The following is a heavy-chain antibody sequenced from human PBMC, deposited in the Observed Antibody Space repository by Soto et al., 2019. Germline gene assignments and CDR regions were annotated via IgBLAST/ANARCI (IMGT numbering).Heavy chain of an antibody. Sequence: QVQLVQSGAEVKKSGSSVKVSCKGSGGNRYTITWVRQAPGQGLEWMGRIIPMFGIATYAQNFQGRVTISADKSTSTAYMELSSLRSEDTAVYYCARDSGRSDVVPAAISAMDVWGQGTTVTVSS. CDR2: IIPMFGIA. CDR3: ARDSGRSDVVPAAISAMDV. V-gene: IGHV1-69*08. J-gene: IGHJ6*02. CDR1: GGNRYT. D-gene: IGHD2-2*01.